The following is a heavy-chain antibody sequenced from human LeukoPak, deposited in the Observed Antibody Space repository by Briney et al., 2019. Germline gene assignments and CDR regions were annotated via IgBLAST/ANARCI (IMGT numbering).Heavy chain of an antibody. D-gene: IGHD1-26*01. V-gene: IGHV3-23*01. CDR1: GFTFSSYG. CDR3: AKVDVGYYFEY. Sequence: SGGSLRLSCAASGFTFSSYGMHWVRQAPGKGLEWVSAISVSGGDTYYADSVKGRFIISRDNSKNTLYMRMNSLRAEDTAIYYCAKVDVGYYFEYWGQGTLVTVSS. CDR2: ISVSGGDT. J-gene: IGHJ4*02.